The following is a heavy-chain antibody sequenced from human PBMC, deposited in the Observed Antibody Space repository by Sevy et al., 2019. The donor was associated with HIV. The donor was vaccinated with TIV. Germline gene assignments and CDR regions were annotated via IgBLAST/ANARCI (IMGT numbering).Heavy chain of an antibody. V-gene: IGHV4-59*08. CDR1: GGSINSDH. CDR2: VYYIGGT. Sequence: SETLSLTCTVSGGSINSDHWNWIRQPPGKGLEWTGYVYYIGGTNYNHSLKNQVTISVDRTKNQFSLKLTSVTAADTAVYYCARRNDFAIWGQGKMVTVS. J-gene: IGHJ3*02. CDR3: ARRNDFAI.